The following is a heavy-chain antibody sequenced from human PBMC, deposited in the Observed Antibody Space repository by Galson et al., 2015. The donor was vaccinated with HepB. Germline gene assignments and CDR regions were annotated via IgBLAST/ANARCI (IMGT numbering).Heavy chain of an antibody. Sequence: LRLSCAASGFKFNNYWMNWVRQAPGKGLEWVSGISGIGDSTYYADSVKGRFTISRDNSKNTLYLQMNSLRAEDTAVYYCAKVTNYDFWSDYYRTFDYWGQGTLVAVSS. CDR3: AKVTNYDFWSDYYRTFDY. J-gene: IGHJ4*02. V-gene: IGHV3-23*01. CDR1: GFKFNNYW. D-gene: IGHD3-3*01. CDR2: ISGIGDST.